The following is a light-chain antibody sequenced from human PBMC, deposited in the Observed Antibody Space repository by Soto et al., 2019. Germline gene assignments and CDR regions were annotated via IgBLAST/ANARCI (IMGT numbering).Light chain of an antibody. Sequence: EIVLTQSPGTLSLSPGERATLSCRASQSVSSSYLAWYQQKPGQAPRLLIYGASSRTTGIPDRFSGSGSGIDFTLTSSRLEPEDCAVYYWQQYGSSPWTFGKGTKVEIK. J-gene: IGKJ1*01. CDR2: GAS. CDR1: QSVSSSY. CDR3: QQYGSSPWT. V-gene: IGKV3-20*01.